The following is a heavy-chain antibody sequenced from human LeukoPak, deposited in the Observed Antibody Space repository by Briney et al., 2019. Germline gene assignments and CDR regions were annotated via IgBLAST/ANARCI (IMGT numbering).Heavy chain of an antibody. D-gene: IGHD2-8*01. CDR1: GFTFSTYA. V-gene: IGHV3-23*01. CDR3: AKDTSIGRYCTNGVCSPFDY. Sequence: HGGSLRLSCAGSGFTFSTYAMGWVRPAPGKGLVWVSPISDTGGTTYDADSVKGRFTISRDNSKSTLYLQMNNLRAEDTAVYYCAKDTSIGRYCTNGVCSPFDYWGQGTLVTVSS. J-gene: IGHJ4*02. CDR2: ISDTGGTT.